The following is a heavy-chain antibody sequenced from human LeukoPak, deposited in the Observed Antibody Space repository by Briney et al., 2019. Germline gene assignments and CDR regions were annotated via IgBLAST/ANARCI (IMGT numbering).Heavy chain of an antibody. D-gene: IGHD4-23*01. V-gene: IGHV3-30*04. CDR3: ARDSPTVEYNWFDP. J-gene: IGHJ5*02. CDR1: GFTFSSYA. CDR2: ISYDGSNK. Sequence: GRSLRLSCAASGFTFSSYAMHWFRQAPGKGLQWVAVISYDGSNKYYADSVKGRFTISRDNSKNTLYLQMNSLRAEDTAVYYCARDSPTVEYNWFDPWGQGTLVTVSS.